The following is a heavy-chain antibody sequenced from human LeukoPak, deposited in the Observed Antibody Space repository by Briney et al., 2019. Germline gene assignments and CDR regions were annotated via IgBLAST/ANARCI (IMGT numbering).Heavy chain of an antibody. CDR2: IKQDGSEK. CDR1: GFTFSSYW. D-gene: IGHD2-2*01. Sequence: GGSLTLSCAASGFTFSSYWMSWVRQAPGKGLEWVANIKQDGSEKYYVDSVKGRFTISRDNAKNSLYLQMNSLRAEDTAVYCCARVSLDIVVVPAAQLADYWGQGTLVTVSS. J-gene: IGHJ4*02. V-gene: IGHV3-7*01. CDR3: ARVSLDIVVVPAAQLADY.